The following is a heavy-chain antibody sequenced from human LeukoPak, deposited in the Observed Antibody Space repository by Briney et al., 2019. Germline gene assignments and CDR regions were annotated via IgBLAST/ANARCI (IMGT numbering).Heavy chain of an antibody. J-gene: IGHJ3*02. CDR2: IHHRGGT. Sequence: SGTLSLTCAVSGVSISNENWWSWVRQPPGKGLEWIGEIHHRGGTNYNPSLRSRVTISIDTSKNQFSLKLTSVTAADTAVYYCATPNDAFNIWGQGTMVTVSS. CDR1: GVSISNENW. V-gene: IGHV4-4*02. CDR3: ATPNDAFNI.